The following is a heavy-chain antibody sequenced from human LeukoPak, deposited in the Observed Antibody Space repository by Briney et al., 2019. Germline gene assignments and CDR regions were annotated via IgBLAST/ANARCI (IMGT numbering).Heavy chain of an antibody. V-gene: IGHV1-2*02. D-gene: IGHD3-10*01. Sequence: ASVKVSCKASGYTFTGYYMHWVRQAPGQGLEWMGWINPNSGGTNYAQKFQGRVTMTRDTSISTAYMELSRLRSDDTAVYYCARSPYYYGSGSYYNPSSFLYYYYYYMDVWGKGTTVTISS. CDR2: INPNSGGT. CDR3: ARSPYYYGSGSYYNPSSFLYYYYYYMDV. J-gene: IGHJ6*03. CDR1: GYTFTGYY.